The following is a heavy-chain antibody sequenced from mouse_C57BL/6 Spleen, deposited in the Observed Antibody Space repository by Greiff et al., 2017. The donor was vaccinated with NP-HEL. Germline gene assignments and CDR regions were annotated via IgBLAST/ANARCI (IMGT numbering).Heavy chain of an antibody. J-gene: IGHJ4*01. CDR1: GYSITSGYY. D-gene: IGHD2-13*01. CDR3: ARRVTRSAMDY. V-gene: IGHV3-6*01. CDR2: ISYDGSN. Sequence: EVKLQESGPGLVKPSQSLSLTCSVTGYSITSGYYWNWIRQFPGNKLEWMGYISYDGSNNLNPSLKNRISITRDTSKNQFFLKLNSVTTEDTATYYCARRVTRSAMDYWGQGTSVTVSS.